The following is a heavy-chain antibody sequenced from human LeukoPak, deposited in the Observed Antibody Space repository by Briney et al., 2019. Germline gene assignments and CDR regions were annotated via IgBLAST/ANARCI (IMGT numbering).Heavy chain of an antibody. V-gene: IGHV4-61*02. D-gene: IGHD3-22*01. CDR1: GGSISSGSYY. CDR2: MYTSGST. J-gene: IGHJ3*02. CDR3: ARGPYSYDSSGAFDI. Sequence: PSETLSLTCTVSGGSISSGSYYWSWIRQPAGKGLEWIGRMYTSGSTNYNPSLNSRVTISVDTSKNRFSLKLSSVTAADTAVYFCARGPYSYDSSGAFDIWGQGTMVTVSS.